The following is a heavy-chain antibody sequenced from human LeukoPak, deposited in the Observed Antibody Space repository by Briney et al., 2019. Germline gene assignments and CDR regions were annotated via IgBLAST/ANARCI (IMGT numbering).Heavy chain of an antibody. J-gene: IGHJ4*02. Sequence: SETLSPTCTVSGGSISSSSYYWGRIRQPPGKGLEWIGEINHSGSTNYNPSLKSRVTISVDTSKNQFSLKLSSVTAADTAVYYCARGFAAAAGLGDFDYWGQGTLVTVSS. D-gene: IGHD6-13*01. CDR3: ARGFAAAAGLGDFDY. CDR2: INHSGST. V-gene: IGHV4-39*07. CDR1: GGSISSSSYY.